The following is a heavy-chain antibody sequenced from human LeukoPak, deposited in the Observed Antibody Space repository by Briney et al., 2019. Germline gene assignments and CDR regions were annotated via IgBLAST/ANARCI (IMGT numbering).Heavy chain of an antibody. CDR1: GFTFRTFS. J-gene: IGHJ6*03. V-gene: IGHV3-30*16. CDR2: ISNDGVNQ. D-gene: IGHD1-7*01. CDR3: ARGAGTTVYYIDV. Sequence: PGGSLRLSCAASGFTFRTFSMHWVRQAPGKGLQWVAVISNDGVNQYYADSAKGRFTISRDNSKNTLFLQMNSLTTEDTAVYYCARGAGTTVYYIDVWGKGTTVTVSS.